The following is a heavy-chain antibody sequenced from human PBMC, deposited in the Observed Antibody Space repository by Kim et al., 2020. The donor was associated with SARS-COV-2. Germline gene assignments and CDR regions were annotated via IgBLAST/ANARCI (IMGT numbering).Heavy chain of an antibody. CDR2: ISYDGSNK. CDR3: ARLDYYGSGSYYMGYYYYGMDV. Sequence: VGSLRLSCAASGFTFSSYAMHWVRQAPGKGLEWVAVISYDGSNKYYADSVKGRFTISRDNSKNTLYLQMNSLRAEDTAVYYCARLDYYGSGSYYMGYYYYGMDVWGQGTTVTVSS. CDR1: GFTFSSYA. D-gene: IGHD3-10*01. V-gene: IGHV3-30*04. J-gene: IGHJ6*02.